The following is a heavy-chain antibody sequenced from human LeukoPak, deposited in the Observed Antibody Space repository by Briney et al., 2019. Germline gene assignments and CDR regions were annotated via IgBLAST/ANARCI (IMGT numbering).Heavy chain of an antibody. J-gene: IGHJ4*02. V-gene: IGHV3-7*01. CDR2: IKQDESEK. CDR3: ARGRELGPQLYFDY. CDR1: GFSFSFSN. Sequence: GGSLRLSCAASGFSFSFSNMNWVRQAPGKGLEWVANIKQDESEKNYVDSVKGRFTTSRDNAKNLLFLQLNSLRAEDTAVYYCARGRELGPQLYFDYWGQGTLVTVSS. D-gene: IGHD1-26*01.